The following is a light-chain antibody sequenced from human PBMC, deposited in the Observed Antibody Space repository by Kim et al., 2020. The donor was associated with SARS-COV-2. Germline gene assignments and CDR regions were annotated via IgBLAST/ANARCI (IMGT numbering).Light chain of an antibody. CDR2: DAS. CDR3: QQYGSSPLT. CDR1: QTVNSY. Sequence: PGERATLSCGASQTVNSYFAWYQQKPGLAPRLLIYDASNRATGIPDRFSGSGSGTDFTLTISRLEPEDFAVYYCQQYGSSPLTFGGGTKVDIK. J-gene: IGKJ4*01. V-gene: IGKV3D-20*01.